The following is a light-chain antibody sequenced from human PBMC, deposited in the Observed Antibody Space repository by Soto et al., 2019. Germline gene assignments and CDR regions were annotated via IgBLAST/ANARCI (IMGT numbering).Light chain of an antibody. V-gene: IGKV1-5*03. J-gene: IGKJ2*01. CDR1: ESISSW. CDR3: QQYNSYSPYT. Sequence: DIPMTQSPSTLSAPVGDRVTITCRASESISSWLAWYQQKPGKAPKRLIYKATSLESGVPSRFSGSGSGTEFTITISSLQPDDFATYYCQQYNSYSPYTFGQGTKLEIK. CDR2: KAT.